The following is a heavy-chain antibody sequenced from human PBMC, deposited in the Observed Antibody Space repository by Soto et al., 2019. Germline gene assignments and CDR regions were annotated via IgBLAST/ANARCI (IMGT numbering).Heavy chain of an antibody. Sequence: QVQLVQSGAEVKKPGSSVKVSCKASGGTFSSYAISWVRQAPGQGLEWMGGIIPIFGTANYAQKFQGRVTVTGDESTSTDYMELSSLRSEDTVVYYCAGTHYYDGSGSYRSHNYYYYGMDVWGQGTTVTVSS. CDR3: AGTHYYDGSGSYRSHNYYYYGMDV. CDR2: IIPIFGTA. CDR1: GGTFSSYA. D-gene: IGHD3-10*01. V-gene: IGHV1-69*01. J-gene: IGHJ6*02.